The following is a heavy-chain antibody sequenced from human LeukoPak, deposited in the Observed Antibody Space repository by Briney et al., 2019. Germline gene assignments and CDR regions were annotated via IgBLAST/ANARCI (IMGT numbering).Heavy chain of an antibody. Sequence: ASVKVSFKASGYTFTSYAMHWVRQAPGQRLEWMGWINAGNGSTKYSQKFQGRVTITRDTSASTAYMELSSLRSEDTAVYYCAREGRYFDWLLFDYWGQGTLVTVSS. CDR1: GYTFTSYA. V-gene: IGHV1-3*01. J-gene: IGHJ4*02. CDR3: AREGRYFDWLLFDY. D-gene: IGHD3-9*01. CDR2: INAGNGST.